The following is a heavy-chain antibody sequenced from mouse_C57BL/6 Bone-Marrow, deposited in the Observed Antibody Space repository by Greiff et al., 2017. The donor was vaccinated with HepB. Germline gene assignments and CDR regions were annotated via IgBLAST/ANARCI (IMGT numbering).Heavy chain of an antibody. CDR3: ARGEILDAMDY. Sequence: EVKLMESGGGLVKPGGSLKLSCAASGFTFSDYGMHWVRQAPEKGLEWVAYISSGSSTIYYADTVKGRFTISRDNAKNTLFLQMTSLRSEETAMYYCARGEILDAMDYWGQGTSVTVSS. D-gene: IGHD5-1-1*01. CDR1: GFTFSDYG. J-gene: IGHJ4*01. V-gene: IGHV5-17*01. CDR2: ISSGSSTI.